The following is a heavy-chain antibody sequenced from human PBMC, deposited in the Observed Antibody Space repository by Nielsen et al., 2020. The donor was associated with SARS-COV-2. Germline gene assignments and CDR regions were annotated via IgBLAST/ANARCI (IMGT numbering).Heavy chain of an antibody. V-gene: IGHV3-30*04. CDR2: ISYDGSNK. D-gene: IGHD6-13*01. CDR3: ARLAAGFDY. CDR1: GFTFSSYA. Sequence: GGSLRLSCAASGFTFSSYAMHWVRQAPGKGLEWVAVISYDGSNKYYADSVKGRFTISRDNSKNTLYLQMNSLRAEDTAVYYCARLAAGFDYWGQGTLVTVSS. J-gene: IGHJ4*02.